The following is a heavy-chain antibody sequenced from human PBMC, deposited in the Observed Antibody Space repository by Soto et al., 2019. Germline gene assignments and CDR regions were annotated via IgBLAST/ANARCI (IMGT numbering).Heavy chain of an antibody. CDR2: INPKFGDT. CDR3: ARNMDYYYGPGSGNGHGF. J-gene: IGHJ6*02. V-gene: IGHV1-2*02. CDR1: GYTFTAYY. Sequence: QVQLVQSGAEVKEPGDSVRVSCEASGYTFTAYYIHWVRQAPGQGLEWMGWINPKFGDTTYAQDFQGRDSMTRDMSMSTVYMDLSRLTSDDTAIYYCARNMDYYYGPGSGNGHGFWGQGTTVTVFS. D-gene: IGHD3-10*01.